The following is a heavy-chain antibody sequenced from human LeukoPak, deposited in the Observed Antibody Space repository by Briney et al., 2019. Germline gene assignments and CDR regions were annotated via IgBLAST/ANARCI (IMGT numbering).Heavy chain of an antibody. CDR2: IYPGDSDT. CDR1: GYSFISYW. D-gene: IGHD4-11*01. CDR3: ARARGGKVTVTTGGNYYYYMDV. J-gene: IGHJ6*03. Sequence: GESLKISCRGSGYSFISYWIGWVRQMPGKGLEWMGIIYPGDSDTRYSPSFQGQVTISADKSISTAYLQWSSLKASDTAIYYCARARGGKVTVTTGGNYYYYMDVWGKGTTVTVSS. V-gene: IGHV5-51*01.